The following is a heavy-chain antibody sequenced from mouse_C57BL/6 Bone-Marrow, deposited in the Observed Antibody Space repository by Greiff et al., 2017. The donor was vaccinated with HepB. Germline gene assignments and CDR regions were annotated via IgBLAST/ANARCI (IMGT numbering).Heavy chain of an antibody. CDR1: GFTFSDYY. V-gene: IGHV5-16*01. J-gene: IGHJ1*03. CDR2: INYDGSST. D-gene: IGHD1-1*01. CDR3: ARGHSYGSSYGYFDV. Sequence: EVMLVESEGGLVQPGSSMKLSCTASGFTFSDYYMAWVRQVPEKGLEWVANINYDGSSTYYLDSLKSRFIISRDNAKNILYLQMSSLKSEDTATDYCARGHSYGSSYGYFDVWGTGTTVTVSS.